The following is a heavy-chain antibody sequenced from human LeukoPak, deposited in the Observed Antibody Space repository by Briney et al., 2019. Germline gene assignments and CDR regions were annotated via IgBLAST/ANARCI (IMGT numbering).Heavy chain of an antibody. CDR2: ILYDGSNE. V-gene: IGHV3-30-3*01. CDR3: ARDRYCSGGSCYGDAFDL. Sequence: GGSLRLSCAASGFTFSTYAMHWVRQAPGKGLEWVAVILYDGSNEHYTDSVRGRFTISRDNPKNTLWLQMNSLRAEDTAVYYCARDRYCSGGSCYGDAFDLWGQGTMVTVSS. CDR1: GFTFSTYA. D-gene: IGHD2-15*01. J-gene: IGHJ3*01.